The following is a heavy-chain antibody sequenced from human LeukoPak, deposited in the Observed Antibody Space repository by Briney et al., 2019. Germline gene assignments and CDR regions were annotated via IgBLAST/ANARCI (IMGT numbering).Heavy chain of an antibody. V-gene: IGHV4-34*01. CDR2: INHSGST. Sequence: PSETLSHTCAVYGGSFSGYYWSWIRQPPGKGLEWIGEINHSGSTNYNPSLKSRVTISVDTSKNQFSLKLSSVTAADTAVYYCASGGYSYDYWGQGTLVTVSS. J-gene: IGHJ4*02. CDR3: ASGGYSYDY. CDR1: GGSFSGYY. D-gene: IGHD5-18*01.